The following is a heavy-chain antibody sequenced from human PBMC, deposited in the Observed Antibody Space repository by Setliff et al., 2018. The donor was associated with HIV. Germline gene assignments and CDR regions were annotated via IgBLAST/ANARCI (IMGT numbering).Heavy chain of an antibody. CDR3: ARGSLYSSSSCFDY. CDR2: VHHSGST. D-gene: IGHD6-13*01. J-gene: IGHJ4*02. V-gene: IGHV4-59*01. Sequence: PSETLSLTCAVSSDSISSSYWTWIRQPPGQGLEWIGYVHHSGSTKYNASLRSRVTISVDTSKNQFSLKLSSVTAADTAVYYCARGSLYSSSSCFDYWGQGTLVTVSS. CDR1: SDSISSSY.